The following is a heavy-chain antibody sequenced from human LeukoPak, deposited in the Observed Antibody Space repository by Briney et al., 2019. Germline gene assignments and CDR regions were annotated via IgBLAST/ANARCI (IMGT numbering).Heavy chain of an antibody. J-gene: IGHJ4*02. Sequence: GGSLRLSCAASGFTFSSYGMHWVRQAPGKGLEWVAVISYDGSNKYYADSVKGRFTISRDNSKNTLYLQMNSLRAEDTAVYYCAKDSALGPADYWGQGTPVTVSS. D-gene: IGHD7-27*01. CDR1: GFTFSSYG. CDR3: AKDSALGPADY. CDR2: ISYDGSNK. V-gene: IGHV3-30*18.